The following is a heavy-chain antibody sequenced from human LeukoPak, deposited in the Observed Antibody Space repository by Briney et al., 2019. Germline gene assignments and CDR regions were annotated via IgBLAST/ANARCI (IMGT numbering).Heavy chain of an antibody. Sequence: SETLSLTCTVSGGSISSYYWSWIRQPAGKGLEWIGRIYTSGSTNYNPSLKSRVTMSVDTSKNQFSLKLSSVTAADTAVHYCARHYDFWSGYSNWFDPWGQGTLVTVSS. J-gene: IGHJ5*02. V-gene: IGHV4-4*07. CDR3: ARHYDFWSGYSNWFDP. CDR2: IYTSGST. CDR1: GGSISSYY. D-gene: IGHD3-3*01.